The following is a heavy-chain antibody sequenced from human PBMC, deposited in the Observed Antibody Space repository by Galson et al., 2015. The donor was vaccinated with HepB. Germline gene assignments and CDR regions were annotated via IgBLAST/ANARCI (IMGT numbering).Heavy chain of an antibody. V-gene: IGHV1-69*05. CDR1: GGTFSSYA. J-gene: IGHJ4*02. Sequence: SVKVSCKASGGTFSSYAISWVRQAPGQGLEWMGGIIPIFGTANYAQKFQGRVTMTTDTSTSIAYMELRSLRSDDTAVYYCTRDLASVGPIFFDYWGQGTLVTVSS. D-gene: IGHD1-26*01. CDR3: TRDLASVGPIFFDY. CDR2: IIPIFGTA.